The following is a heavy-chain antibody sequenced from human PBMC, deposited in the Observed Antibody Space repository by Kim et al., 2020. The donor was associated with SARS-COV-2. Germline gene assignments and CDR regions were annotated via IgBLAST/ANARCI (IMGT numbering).Heavy chain of an antibody. CDR1: GFTFSSYG. D-gene: IGHD6-19*01. Sequence: GGSLRLSCAASGFTFSSYGMHWVRQAPGKGLEWVAVISYDGSNKYYADSVKGRFTISRDNSKNTLYLQMNSLRAEDTAVYYCAKDLRMAGIFEGGMDVWGQGTTVTVSS. J-gene: IGHJ6*02. CDR3: AKDLRMAGIFEGGMDV. CDR2: ISYDGSNK. V-gene: IGHV3-30*18.